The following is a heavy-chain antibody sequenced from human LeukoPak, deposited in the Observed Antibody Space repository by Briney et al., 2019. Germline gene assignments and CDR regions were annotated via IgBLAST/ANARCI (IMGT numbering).Heavy chain of an antibody. CDR2: INTNGGAT. Sequence: GGSLRLSCAAYGFTFSSYAMYWVRQAPGKGLEYVSGINTNGGATFYAKSVKGRFTISRDDSKNTLYLHMGSLRGEDMAVYYCARAQTGATSYFFDDWGQGTLVTVSS. CDR1: GFTFSSYA. CDR3: ARAQTGATSYFFDD. J-gene: IGHJ4*02. D-gene: IGHD1-7*01. V-gene: IGHV3-64*01.